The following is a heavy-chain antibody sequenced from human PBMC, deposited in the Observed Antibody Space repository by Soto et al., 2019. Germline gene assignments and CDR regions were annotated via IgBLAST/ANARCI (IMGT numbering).Heavy chain of an antibody. CDR3: AKSPNFYCSSPNCYKYYFDY. Sequence: GSLRLSCAASGFTFNTYGMHWVRQAPGKGLEWVAVISYDGSEKFYADSVKGRFTISRDNSKNTLYLQMSSLRPEDTAIYYCAKSPNFYCSSPNCYKYYFDYWAQGTLVTVSS. D-gene: IGHD2-2*02. V-gene: IGHV3-30*18. CDR2: ISYDGSEK. CDR1: GFTFNTYG. J-gene: IGHJ4*02.